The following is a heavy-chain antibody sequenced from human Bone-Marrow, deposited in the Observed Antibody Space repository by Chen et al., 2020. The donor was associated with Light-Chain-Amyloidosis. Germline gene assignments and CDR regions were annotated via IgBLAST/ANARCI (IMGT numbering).Heavy chain of an antibody. CDR2: IKSDADGGTT. CDR3: TTDGRTDY. Sequence: EVNLVESGGGLVKPGGSLRLSCAASGFTFSGAWMSWVRQAPGKGLEWLGRIKSDADGGTTDYAAPVQGRFSISRDESKKTLYLQMSSLKIEDTAMYYCTTDGRTDYWGQGTLVTVSS. CDR1: GFTFSGAW. V-gene: IGHV3-15*01. J-gene: IGHJ4*02.